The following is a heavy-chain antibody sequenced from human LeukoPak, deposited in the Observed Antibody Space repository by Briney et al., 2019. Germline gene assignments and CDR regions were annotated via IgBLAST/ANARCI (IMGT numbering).Heavy chain of an antibody. V-gene: IGHV3-11*03. CDR1: GFTFSDHY. CDR3: AKPARTDAFDI. J-gene: IGHJ3*02. Sequence: GGSLRLSCAASGFTFSDHYMTWIRQAPGKGLEWVSYISQTGTDINYADSVKGRFTISRDNSKNTLYLQMNSLRAEDTAVYYCAKPARTDAFDIWGQGTMITVSS. CDR2: ISQTGTDI. D-gene: IGHD1-14*01.